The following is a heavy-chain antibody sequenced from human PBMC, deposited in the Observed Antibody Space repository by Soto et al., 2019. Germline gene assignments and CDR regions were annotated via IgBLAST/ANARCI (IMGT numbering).Heavy chain of an antibody. D-gene: IGHD5-18*01. CDR2: IYPSPSDH. CDR1: GYSFTSYW. V-gene: IGHV5-51*01. Sequence: GESLKISCKGSGYSFTSYWIGWVCQMPGKGLECMGLIYPSPSDHRYSPSFQGQVTISADKSISTAYLQWSSLKAPDTPMYYCARVDTADYYYYGMDVWGQGTTVTAP. J-gene: IGHJ6*02. CDR3: ARVDTADYYYYGMDV.